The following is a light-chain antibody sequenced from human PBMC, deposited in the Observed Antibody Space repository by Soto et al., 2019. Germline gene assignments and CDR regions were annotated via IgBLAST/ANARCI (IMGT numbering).Light chain of an antibody. J-gene: IGKJ3*01. Sequence: DIQMTQSPSTLSASVGDIVTVTCRASQSISNWLAWCQQKPGKAPKLLIYKASSLESGVPSRFSGSGSGTEFTLTISSLQPDDFATYYCQQYNSYSTFGPGTKVDIK. CDR3: QQYNSYST. CDR1: QSISNW. V-gene: IGKV1-5*03. CDR2: KAS.